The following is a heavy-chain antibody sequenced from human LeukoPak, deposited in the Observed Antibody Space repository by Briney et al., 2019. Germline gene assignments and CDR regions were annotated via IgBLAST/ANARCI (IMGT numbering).Heavy chain of an antibody. CDR3: ARVFGSSYFDP. V-gene: IGHV3-11*04. D-gene: IGHD1-26*01. J-gene: IGHJ5*02. CDR2: ISNSGETI. Sequence: GGSLRLSCAAPGFTFSDYYMSWIRQAPGKGLECVSYISNSGETIYYADSVKGRFTISRDNAKNSLFVQMNSLRAEDTAVHYCARVFGSSYFDPWGQGTLVTVSS. CDR1: GFTFSDYY.